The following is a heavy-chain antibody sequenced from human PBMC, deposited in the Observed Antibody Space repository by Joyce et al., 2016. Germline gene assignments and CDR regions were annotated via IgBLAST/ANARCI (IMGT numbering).Heavy chain of an antibody. CDR1: GFTFSNYG. Sequence: QVQLVESGGGVVQPGRSLRLSCAASGFTFSNYGMHWVRQAPGKGMEWVAVISNDGSNKYYVDSVKGRFTISRDNSKNTLYLQMNSLRPEDTAVYYCARALGWDSNSCHDYWGQGTLVTVSS. J-gene: IGHJ4*02. CDR2: ISNDGSNK. D-gene: IGHD6-13*01. V-gene: IGHV3-30*03. CDR3: ARALGWDSNSCHDY.